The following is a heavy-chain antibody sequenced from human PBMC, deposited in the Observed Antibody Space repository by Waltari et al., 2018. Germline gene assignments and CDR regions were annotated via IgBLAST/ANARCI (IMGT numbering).Heavy chain of an antibody. Sequence: EVQLVESGGGLVQPGGSLRLSCAASGFTFSSYAMSWVRQAPGKGLEWVSAISGSGGSTYYADSVKGRFTISRDNAKNTLYLQMNSLRAEDTAVYYCAKAARTAESYYYYMDVWGKGTTVTVSS. J-gene: IGHJ6*03. CDR3: AKAARTAESYYYYMDV. CDR2: ISGSGGST. CDR1: GFTFSSYA. V-gene: IGHV3-23*04.